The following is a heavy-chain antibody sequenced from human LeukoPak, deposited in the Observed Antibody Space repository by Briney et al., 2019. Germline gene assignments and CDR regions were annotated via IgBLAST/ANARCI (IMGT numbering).Heavy chain of an antibody. J-gene: IGHJ5*02. Sequence: GASVKVSRKASGYTFTGYYMHWVRQAPGQGLEWMGWINPNSGGTNYAQKFQGRVTMTRDTSISTAYMELSSLRSEDTAVYYCARVVTPRYCSSTSCYWKGWFDPWGQGTLVTVSS. CDR1: GYTFTGYY. D-gene: IGHD2-2*01. CDR3: ARVVTPRYCSSTSCYWKGWFDP. CDR2: INPNSGGT. V-gene: IGHV1-2*02.